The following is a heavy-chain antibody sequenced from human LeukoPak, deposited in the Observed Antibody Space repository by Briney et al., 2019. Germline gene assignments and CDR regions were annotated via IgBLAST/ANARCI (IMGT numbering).Heavy chain of an antibody. J-gene: IGHJ4*02. D-gene: IGHD4/OR15-4a*01. Sequence: SVKVSCKASGGTFSSYAISWVRQAPGQGLEWMGGIIPIFGTANYAQKFQGRVTTTADESTSTAYMELSSLRSEDTAVYYCARGGAATANYYFDYWGQGTLVTVSS. CDR3: ARGGAATANYYFDY. CDR2: IIPIFGTA. V-gene: IGHV1-69*13. CDR1: GGTFSSYA.